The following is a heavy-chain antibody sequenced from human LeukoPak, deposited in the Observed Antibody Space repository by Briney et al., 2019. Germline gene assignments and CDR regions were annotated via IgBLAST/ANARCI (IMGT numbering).Heavy chain of an antibody. CDR1: GGTFSSYA. V-gene: IGHV1-69*13. CDR2: IIPIFGTA. Sequence: SVKVSCKASGGTFSSYAISWVRQAPGQGLEWIGGIIPIFGTANYAQKFQGRVTITADESTSTAYMELSSLRSEDTAVYYCARDQVLCSPDSCLEDWGQGTLVTVSS. D-gene: IGHD2-2*01. CDR3: ARDQVLCSPDSCLED. J-gene: IGHJ4*02.